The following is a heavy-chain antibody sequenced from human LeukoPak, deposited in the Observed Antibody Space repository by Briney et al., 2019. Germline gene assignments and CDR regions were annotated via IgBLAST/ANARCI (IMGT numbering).Heavy chain of an antibody. V-gene: IGHV1-69*13. J-gene: IGHJ3*02. CDR1: GGTFSSYA. Sequence: SVKVSCKASGGTFSSYAISWVRQATGQGLEWMGGIIPIFGTANYAQKFQGRVTITADESTSTAYMELSSLRSEDTAVYYCARDPVTGKTENAFDIWGQRTMVTASS. CDR3: ARDPVTGKTENAFDI. D-gene: IGHD1-20*01. CDR2: IIPIFGTA.